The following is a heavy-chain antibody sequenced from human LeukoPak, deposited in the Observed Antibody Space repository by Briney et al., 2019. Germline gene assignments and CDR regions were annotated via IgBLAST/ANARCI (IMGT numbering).Heavy chain of an antibody. Sequence: PGGSLRLSCAASGFTFSRDWMGWARQAPGQGLEWVATIEEDGREKHYVDSVTGRFTISRDNAKNSLFLQLTSLRAEDTAVYYCAVHNGDYWGQGTLVTVSP. CDR1: GFTFSRDW. CDR2: IEEDGREK. J-gene: IGHJ4*02. V-gene: IGHV3-7*05. CDR3: AVHNGDY. D-gene: IGHD2-8*01.